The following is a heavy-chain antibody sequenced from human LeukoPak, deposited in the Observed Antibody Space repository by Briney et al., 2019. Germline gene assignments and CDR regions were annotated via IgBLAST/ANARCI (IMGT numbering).Heavy chain of an antibody. CDR2: INHSGST. CDR3: ARVYRYGSGWYDDY. D-gene: IGHD6-19*01. V-gene: IGHV4-34*01. J-gene: IGHJ4*02. CDR1: GGSFSGYY. Sequence: SETLSLTCAVYGGSFSGYYWSWIRQPPGKGLEWIGEINHSGSTNYNPSLKSRVTISVDTSKNQFSLKLSSVTAADTAVYYCARVYRYGSGWYDDYWGQGTLVTVSS.